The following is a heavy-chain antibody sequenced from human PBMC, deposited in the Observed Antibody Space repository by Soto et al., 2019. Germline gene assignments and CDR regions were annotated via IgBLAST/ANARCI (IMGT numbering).Heavy chain of an antibody. CDR3: ARRRNCSGGSCYYFDY. D-gene: IGHD2-15*01. CDR2: INAGNGNT. J-gene: IGHJ4*02. Sequence: VKVSCKASGYTFTSYAMHWVRQAPGQRLEWMGWINAGNGNTKYSQKFQGRVTITRDTSASTAYMELSSLRSEDTAVYYCARRRNCSGGSCYYFDYWGQGTLVTVSS. V-gene: IGHV1-3*01. CDR1: GYTFTSYA.